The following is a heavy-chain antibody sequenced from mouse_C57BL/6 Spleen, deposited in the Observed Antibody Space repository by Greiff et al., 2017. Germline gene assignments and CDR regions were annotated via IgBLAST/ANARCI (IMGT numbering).Heavy chain of an antibody. CDR3: ARAYYGNYDY. V-gene: IGHV1-76*01. Sequence: QVQLQQSGAELVRPGASVKLSCKASGYTFTDYYINWVKQRPGQGLEWIARIYPGSGNTYYNEKFKGKATLTAEKSSSTAYMQLSSLTSEGAAVYFCARAYYGNYDYWGQGTTLTVSS. CDR1: GYTFTDYY. CDR2: IYPGSGNT. J-gene: IGHJ2*01. D-gene: IGHD2-10*01.